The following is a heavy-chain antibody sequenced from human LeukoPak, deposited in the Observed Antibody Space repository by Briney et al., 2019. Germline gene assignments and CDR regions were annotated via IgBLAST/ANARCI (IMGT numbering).Heavy chain of an antibody. CDR3: TTEVILSDY. CDR1: GFTFSSYA. D-gene: IGHD3-9*01. V-gene: IGHV3-23*01. J-gene: IGHJ4*02. CDR2: ISGSGGST. Sequence: GGSLRLSCAASGFTFSSYAMSWVRQAPGKGLEWVSAISGSGGSTYCADSVKGRFTISRDNSKNTLYLQMNSLKTEDTAVYYCTTEVILSDYWGQGTLVTVSS.